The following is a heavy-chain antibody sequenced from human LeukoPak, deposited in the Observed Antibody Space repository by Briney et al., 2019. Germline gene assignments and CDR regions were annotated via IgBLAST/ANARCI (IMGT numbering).Heavy chain of an antibody. V-gene: IGHV1-2*02. CDR3: ARVQYYDILTGRYGMDV. D-gene: IGHD3-9*01. J-gene: IGHJ6*02. CDR2: INPNSGST. CDR1: GYTFTGYY. Sequence: ASVKVSCKASGYTFTGYYMHWVRQAPGQGREWMGWINPNSGSTNYAQKFQGRVTMTRDTSISTAYMELSRLRSDDTAVYYCARVQYYDILTGRYGMDVWGQGTTVTVSS.